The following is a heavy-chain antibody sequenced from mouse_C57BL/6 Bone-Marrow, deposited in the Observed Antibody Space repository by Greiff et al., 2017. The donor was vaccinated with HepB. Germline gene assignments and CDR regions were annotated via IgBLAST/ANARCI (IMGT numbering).Heavy chain of an antibody. CDR3: ARQDGSSYAWFAY. Sequence: EVQLQESGGGLVQPGGSLKLSCAASGFTFSDYYMYWVRQTPEKRLEWVAYISNGGGSTYYPDTVKGRFTISRDNAKNTLYLQMSRLKSEDTAMYYCARQDGSSYAWFAYWGQGTLVTVSA. V-gene: IGHV5-12*01. CDR2: ISNGGGST. D-gene: IGHD1-1*01. J-gene: IGHJ3*01. CDR1: GFTFSDYY.